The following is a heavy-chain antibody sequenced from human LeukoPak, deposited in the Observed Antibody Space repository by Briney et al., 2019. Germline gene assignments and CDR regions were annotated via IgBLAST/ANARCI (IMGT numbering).Heavy chain of an antibody. Sequence: SETLSLTCTVSGGSISSYYWSWIRQPPGKGLEWIGYIYHSGSTNYNPSLKSRVTISVDTSKNQFSLKLNSVTAADTAVYYCARSHSVWTSFDYWGQGTLVTVSS. D-gene: IGHD3/OR15-3a*01. J-gene: IGHJ4*02. V-gene: IGHV4-59*01. CDR1: GGSISSYY. CDR2: IYHSGST. CDR3: ARSHSVWTSFDY.